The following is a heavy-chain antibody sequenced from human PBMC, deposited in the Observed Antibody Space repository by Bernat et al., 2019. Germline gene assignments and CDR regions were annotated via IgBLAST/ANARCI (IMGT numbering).Heavy chain of an antibody. D-gene: IGHD6-13*01. CDR3: AAKDSSSWYDF. CDR1: GITFSDYG. CDR2: INHGGDSS. V-gene: IGHV3-23*01. Sequence: EVQMLESGGGLVQPGGSLRLSCAASGITFSDYGMSWVRQAPGKGLECVLAINHGGDSSYYADSVKGRFTISRDNSKNTLYLQMNSLRHEDTAICYCAAKDSSSWYDFWGQGSLVTVSS. J-gene: IGHJ4*02.